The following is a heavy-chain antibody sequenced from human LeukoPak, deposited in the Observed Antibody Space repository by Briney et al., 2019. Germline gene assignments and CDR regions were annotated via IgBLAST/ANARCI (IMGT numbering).Heavy chain of an antibody. Sequence: PKASVKVSCKASGYTFTGYYMHWVRQAPGQGLEWMGRINPNSGGTNYAQKFQGRVTMTRDTSISTAYMELSRLRSDDTAVYYCARVYGRNFWSGYTTPGIDYWGQGTLATVSS. J-gene: IGHJ4*02. D-gene: IGHD3-3*01. V-gene: IGHV1-2*06. CDR2: INPNSGGT. CDR1: GYTFTGYY. CDR3: ARVYGRNFWSGYTTPGIDY.